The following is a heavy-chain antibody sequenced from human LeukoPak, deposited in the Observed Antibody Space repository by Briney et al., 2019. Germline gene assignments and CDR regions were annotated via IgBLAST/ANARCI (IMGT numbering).Heavy chain of an antibody. CDR3: ATHILFWSGLFDS. J-gene: IGHJ4*02. CDR1: GFTFSDYH. Sequence: PGGSLRLSCASSGFTFSDYHMSWIRQASGKGLEWVSYISSSGGTISYADSVKGRFTISRDNAKKSLYLQMNSLRAEDTAVYYCATHILFWSGLFDSWGQGALVSVPS. CDR2: ISSSGGTI. D-gene: IGHD3-3*01. V-gene: IGHV3-11*01.